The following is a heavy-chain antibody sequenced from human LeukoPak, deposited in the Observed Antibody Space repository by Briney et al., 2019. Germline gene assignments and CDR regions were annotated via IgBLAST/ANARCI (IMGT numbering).Heavy chain of an antibody. D-gene: IGHD2-15*01. CDR1: GGSISIYY. Sequence: SETLSLTCTVSGGSISIYYWSWIRQPAGKGLEWIGRIYTSGSTNYDPSLKSRVTMSVDTSKNQFSLKLSSVTAADTAVYYCARDLGVGGGSCFDYWGQGTLVTVSS. J-gene: IGHJ4*02. CDR3: ARDLGVGGGSCFDY. CDR2: IYTSGST. V-gene: IGHV4-4*07.